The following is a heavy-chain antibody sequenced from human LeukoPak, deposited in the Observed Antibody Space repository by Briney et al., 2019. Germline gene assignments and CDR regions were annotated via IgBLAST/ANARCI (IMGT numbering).Heavy chain of an antibody. CDR2: IIPIFGTA. Sequence: ASVKVSCKASGCTFSNYAISWVRQAPGQGFEWMGGIIPIFGTANYAQKLQDRVTLSMEESTSTAYMELSSLRSEDTAVYYCARGPTDYDFWSGYSKKYYYYMDVWGTGTTVTVSS. V-gene: IGHV1-69*05. CDR1: GCTFSNYA. CDR3: ARGPTDYDFWSGYSKKYYYYMDV. D-gene: IGHD3-3*01. J-gene: IGHJ6*03.